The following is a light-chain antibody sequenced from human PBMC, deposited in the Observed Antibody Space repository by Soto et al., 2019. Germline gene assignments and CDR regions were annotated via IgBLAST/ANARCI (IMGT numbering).Light chain of an antibody. CDR1: NIGSKS. CDR3: QVWGGSSDQVV. CDR2: DDF. J-gene: IGLJ2*01. Sequence: SSELTQPPSMSVAPGQTARITCGGNNIGSKSVHWYQQKPGQAPVLVVYDDFDRPSGIPERFSGSNSGNTATLTISRVEAGDEADYSCQVWGGSSDQVVFGGGTKVTVL. V-gene: IGLV3-21*02.